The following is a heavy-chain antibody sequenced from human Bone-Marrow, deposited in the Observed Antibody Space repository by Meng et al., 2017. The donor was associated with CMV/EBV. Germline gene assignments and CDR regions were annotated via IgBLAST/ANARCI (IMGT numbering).Heavy chain of an antibody. J-gene: IGHJ6*02. CDR1: KFSFTTYE. Sequence: GGSLRLSCAASKFSFTTYEMNWVRQAPGKGLEWVSSISSSSSYIYYADSVKGRFTISRDNSKNSLYLQMNSLRAEDTAVYYCARDIVVVPAAIPYYYGMDVWGQGTTVTVSS. D-gene: IGHD2-2*01. CDR2: ISSSSSYI. V-gene: IGHV3-21*01. CDR3: ARDIVVVPAAIPYYYGMDV.